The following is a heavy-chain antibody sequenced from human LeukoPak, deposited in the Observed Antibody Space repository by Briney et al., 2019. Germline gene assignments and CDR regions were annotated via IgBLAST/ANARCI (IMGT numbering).Heavy chain of an antibody. CDR3: ARVSLTTYYDFWSGYYTGSNYYYYYGMDV. CDR2: MNPNSGNT. CDR1: GYTFTSYD. V-gene: IGHV1-8*01. J-gene: IGHJ6*02. Sequence: ASVKVSCKASGYTFTSYDINWVRQATGQGLEWMGWMNPNSGNTGYAQKFQGRVTMTRNTSISTAYMELSSLRSEDTAVYYCARVSLTTYYDFWSGYYTGSNYYYYYGMDVWGQGTTVTVSS. D-gene: IGHD3-3*01.